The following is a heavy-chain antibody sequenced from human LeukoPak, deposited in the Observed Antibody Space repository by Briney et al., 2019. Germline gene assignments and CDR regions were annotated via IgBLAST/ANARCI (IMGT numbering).Heavy chain of an antibody. J-gene: IGHJ4*02. V-gene: IGHV4-34*01. CDR2: INHSGST. D-gene: IGHD5-12*01. CDR1: GGSFSGYY. CDR3: ARAMRYSGYDFDY. Sequence: PSETLSLTCAAYGGSFSGYYWSWIRQPPGKGLEWIGEINHSGSTNYNPSLKSRVTISVDTSKNQFSLKLSSVTAADTAVYYCARAMRYSGYDFDYWGQGTLVTVSS.